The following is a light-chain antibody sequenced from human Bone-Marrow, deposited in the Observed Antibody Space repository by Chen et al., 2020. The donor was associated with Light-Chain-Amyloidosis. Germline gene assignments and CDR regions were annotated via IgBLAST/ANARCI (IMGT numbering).Light chain of an antibody. CDR1: NIGSTS. V-gene: IGLV3-21*02. CDR2: DDS. Sequence: SYVLTQPSSVSVAPGQTATIACGGNNIGSTSVHWYQQTPGQAPLLFVYDDSDRPSGIPERLSGSNSGNTATLTISRVEAGDEADYYCPVWDRSSDRPVFGGGTKLTVL. CDR3: PVWDRSSDRPV. J-gene: IGLJ3*02.